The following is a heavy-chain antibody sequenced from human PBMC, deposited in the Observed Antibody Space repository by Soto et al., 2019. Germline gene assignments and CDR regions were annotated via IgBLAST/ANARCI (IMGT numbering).Heavy chain of an antibody. Sequence: SVKVSCKASGGTFSSYAISWVRQAPGQGLEWMGGIIPIFGTANYAQKFQGRVTITADESTSTAYMELSSLRSEDTAVYYCARAFLGYVILTGYYNVGCGDAFEICGQGTMATDS. CDR1: GGTFSSYA. CDR2: IIPIFGTA. D-gene: IGHD3-9*01. V-gene: IGHV1-69*13. CDR3: ARAFLGYVILTGYYNVGCGDAFEI. J-gene: IGHJ3*02.